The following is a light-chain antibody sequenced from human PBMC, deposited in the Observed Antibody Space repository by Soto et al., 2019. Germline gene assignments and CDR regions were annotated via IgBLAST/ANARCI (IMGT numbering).Light chain of an antibody. V-gene: IGKV3-15*01. CDR3: QQYNNWPPLT. Sequence: VLTQSPATLSASPGERATLSCRASQSVSSNLAWYQQKPGQAPRLLIYGASTRATGIPARFSGSGSGTEFTLTISSLQSEDFAVYYCQQYNNWPPLTFGGGTKVEIK. CDR2: GAS. CDR1: QSVSSN. J-gene: IGKJ4*01.